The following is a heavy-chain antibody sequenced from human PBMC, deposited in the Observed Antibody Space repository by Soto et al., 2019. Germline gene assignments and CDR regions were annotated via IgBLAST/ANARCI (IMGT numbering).Heavy chain of an antibody. CDR1: GGSFSGYY. CDR2: INHSGST. J-gene: IGHJ6*02. CDR3: ARSRGYSYGYGLKILRYYYYGMDV. D-gene: IGHD5-18*01. V-gene: IGHV4-34*01. Sequence: QVQLQQWGAGLLKPSETLSLTCAVYGGSFSGYYWSWIRQPPGKGLEWIGEINHSGSTNYNPSLKSRVTISVDTSKNQYSLELSSVTAADTAVYYCARSRGYSYGYGLKILRYYYYGMDVWGQGTTVTVSS.